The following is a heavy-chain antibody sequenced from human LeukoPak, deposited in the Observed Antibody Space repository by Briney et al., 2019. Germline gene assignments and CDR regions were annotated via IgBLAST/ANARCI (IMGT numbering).Heavy chain of an antibody. J-gene: IGHJ6*03. CDR1: GDSVSSYY. V-gene: IGHV4-4*09. CDR3: ARLLLEGYYYMDV. D-gene: IGHD3-10*01. Sequence: SETLSLTCTVFGDSVSSYYWSWIRQPPGKGLEWIGYIYSSGSTNYNPSLKSRVSISGDTSKNQISLKLSSVSAADTAVYYCARLLLEGYYYMDVWGKGTTVTVSS. CDR2: IYSSGST.